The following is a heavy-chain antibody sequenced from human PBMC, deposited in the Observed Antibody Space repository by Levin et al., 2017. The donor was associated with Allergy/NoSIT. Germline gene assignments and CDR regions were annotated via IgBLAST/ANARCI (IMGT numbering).Heavy chain of an antibody. D-gene: IGHD2-2*01. V-gene: IGHV3-21*01. J-gene: IGHJ6*02. CDR1: GFTFSSYS. Sequence: GESLKISCAASGFTFSSYSMNWVRQAPGKGLEWVSSISSSSSYIYYADSVKGRFTISRDNAKNSLYLQMNSLRAEDTAVYYCARFATFYCSSTSCYSGYYGMDVWGQGTTVTVSS. CDR3: ARFATFYCSSTSCYSGYYGMDV. CDR2: ISSSSSYI.